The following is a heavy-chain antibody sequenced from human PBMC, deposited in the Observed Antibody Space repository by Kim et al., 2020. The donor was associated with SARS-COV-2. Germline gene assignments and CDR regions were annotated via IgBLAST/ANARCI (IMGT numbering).Heavy chain of an antibody. D-gene: IGHD3-22*01. CDR3: ARAPKGYYDSSGYFGNDY. J-gene: IGHJ4*02. V-gene: IGHV4-34*01. Sequence: KSRVTISVDTSKNQFSLKLGSVTAADTAVYYCARAPKGYYDSSGYFGNDYWGQGTLVTVSS.